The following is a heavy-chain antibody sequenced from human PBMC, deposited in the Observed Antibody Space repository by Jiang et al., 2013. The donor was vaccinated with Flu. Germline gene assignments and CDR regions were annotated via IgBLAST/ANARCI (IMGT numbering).Heavy chain of an antibody. CDR2: ISGGGSVI. V-gene: IGHV3-48*03. J-gene: IGHJ4*02. Sequence: GGGLVQPGGSLRLSCAASGFTFSSFEVNWVRQAPGKGLEWVSYISGGGSVIYYADSVKGRFTISRDNAKNSLDLQINSLRAEDTAVYYCARQWLGFDYWGQGTLVTVSS. CDR3: ARQWLGFDY. D-gene: IGHD6-19*01. CDR1: GFTFSSFE.